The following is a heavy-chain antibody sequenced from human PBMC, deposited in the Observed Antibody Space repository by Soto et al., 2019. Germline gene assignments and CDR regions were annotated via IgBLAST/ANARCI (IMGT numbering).Heavy chain of an antibody. CDR1: GYTFTGYY. V-gene: IGHV1-2*02. CDR2: INPNSGGT. J-gene: IGHJ5*02. CDR3: AREGEGFWSGYYRAGNWFDP. D-gene: IGHD3-3*01. Sequence: ASVKVSCKASGYTFTGYYMHWVRQAPGQGLGWMGWINPNSGGTNYAQKFQGRVTMTRDTSISTAYMELSRLRSDDTAVYYCAREGEGFWSGYYRAGNWFDPWGQGTLVTVSS.